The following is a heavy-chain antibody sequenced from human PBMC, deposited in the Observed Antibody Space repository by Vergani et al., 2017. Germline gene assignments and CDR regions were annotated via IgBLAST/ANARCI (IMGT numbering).Heavy chain of an antibody. CDR3: VREGSYCGSTTCRNPSYVYYYHMDG. V-gene: IGHV3-33*01. CDR1: GCTFSTYA. D-gene: IGHD2-21*01. CDR2: IYYDGSKK. J-gene: IGHJ6*03. Sequence: QVQLVESGGGVVQPGRSLRLSCTSSGCTFSTYAMHWVRQAPGKGLEWVAIIYYDGSKKYYADSVKGRFTISRDNSRNTLDLLMSSLRAEDTAIYYCVREGSYCGSTTCRNPSYVYYYHMDGWGEGITVTVSS.